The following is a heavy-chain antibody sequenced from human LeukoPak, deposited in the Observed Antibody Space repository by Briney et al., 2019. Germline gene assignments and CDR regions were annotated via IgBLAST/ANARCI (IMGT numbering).Heavy chain of an antibody. CDR1: GYTFTGYY. D-gene: IGHD3-22*01. V-gene: IGHV1-2*02. CDR2: INPNSGGT. Sequence: GASVKVSCKASGYTFTGYYMHWVRQAPGQGLEWMGWINPNSGGTNYAQKFQGRVTMTRDTSISTAYMELSRLRSDDTAVYYCARDRPIYDSSGYYYSFFDYWGQGTLVTVSS. J-gene: IGHJ4*02. CDR3: ARDRPIYDSSGYYYSFFDY.